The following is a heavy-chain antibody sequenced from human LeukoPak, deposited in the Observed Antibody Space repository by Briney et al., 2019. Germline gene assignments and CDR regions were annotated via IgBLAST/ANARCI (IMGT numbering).Heavy chain of an antibody. CDR3: ARQYSTNWYDDRGWFDP. CDR2: IYPSGTT. V-gene: IGHV4-38-2*02. CDR1: GYSVSSGYY. J-gene: IGHJ5*02. Sequence: PSETLSLTCTVSGYSVSSGYYWGWIRQPPGKGLEWIGNIYPSGTTYYNPSLKTRVTISVDTSKNQLSLKLSSVTAADTASYYCARQYSTNWYDDRGWFDPWGQGTLVTVSS. D-gene: IGHD6-13*01.